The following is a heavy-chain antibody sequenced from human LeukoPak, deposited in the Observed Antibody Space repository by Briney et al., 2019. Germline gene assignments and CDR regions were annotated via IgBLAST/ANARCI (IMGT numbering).Heavy chain of an antibody. CDR2: IIPILGIA. CDR1: GGTFSSYA. V-gene: IGHV1-69*04. D-gene: IGHD2-2*01. CDR3: ARDRSLVSPDAFDI. J-gene: IGHJ3*02. Sequence: ASVKVSCKASGGTFSSYAISWVRQAPGQWLEWMGRIIPILGIANYAQKFQGRVTITADKSTSTAYMELSSLRSEDTAVYYCARDRSLVSPDAFDIWGQGTMVTVSS.